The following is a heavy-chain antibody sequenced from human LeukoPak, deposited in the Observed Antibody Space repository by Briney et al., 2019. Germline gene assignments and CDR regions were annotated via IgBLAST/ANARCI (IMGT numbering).Heavy chain of an antibody. CDR2: IHSDGSST. J-gene: IGHJ5*02. V-gene: IGHV3-74*01. Sequence: GGSLRLSCVVSGFTFSTYWMHWVRQAPGKGLIWVSRIHSDGSSTTYADSVKGRFTISRDNAKNTLYLQVNSLRGDDTAVYYCARGGYYDFWSGHSNSYHWGQGTLVTLSS. D-gene: IGHD3-3*01. CDR3: ARGGYYDFWSGHSNSYH. CDR1: GFTFSTYW.